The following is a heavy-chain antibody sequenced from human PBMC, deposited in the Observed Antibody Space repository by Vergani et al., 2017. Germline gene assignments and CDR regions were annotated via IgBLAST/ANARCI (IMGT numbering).Heavy chain of an antibody. Sequence: EVQLLESGVNLVQPGGSLRLSCAASGFTFTNFAMTWVRQAPGEGLEWVSGISGSGGFTYYADSVKGRFTISRDNSKNTMFLQMNNLGAEDTAVYYCAKDNVPGYYDSSGYCDYWGQGTLVTVSS. J-gene: IGHJ4*02. CDR2: ISGSGGFT. D-gene: IGHD3-22*01. CDR3: AKDNVPGYYDSSGYCDY. CDR1: GFTFTNFA. V-gene: IGHV3-23*01.